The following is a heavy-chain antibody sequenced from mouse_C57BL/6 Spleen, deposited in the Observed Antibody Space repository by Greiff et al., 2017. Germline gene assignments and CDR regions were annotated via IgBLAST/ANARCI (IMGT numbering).Heavy chain of an antibody. CDR3: TLIITTVVAKFDY. CDR2: IDPEDGDT. CDR1: GFNIKDYY. D-gene: IGHD1-1*01. V-gene: IGHV14-1*01. J-gene: IGHJ2*01. Sequence: EVQLQQSGAELVRPGASVKLSCTASGFNIKDYYIHWVKQRPEQGLEWIGRIDPEDGDTEYAPKFQGKATMTADTSSNTAYLQLSSLTSEDAAVYYCTLIITTVVAKFDYWGQGTTLTVSS.